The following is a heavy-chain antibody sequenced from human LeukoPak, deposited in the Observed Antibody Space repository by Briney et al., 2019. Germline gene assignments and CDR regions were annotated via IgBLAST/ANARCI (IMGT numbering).Heavy chain of an antibody. J-gene: IGHJ4*02. Sequence: GASVKVSCKASGYTFTSYGISWVRQAPGQGLEWMGRIIPILGIANYAQKFQGRVTITADKSTSTAYMELSSLRSEDTAVYYCAREGENFDYWGQGTLVTVSS. CDR1: GYTFTSYG. CDR2: IIPILGIA. CDR3: AREGENFDY. V-gene: IGHV1-69*04. D-gene: IGHD3-16*01.